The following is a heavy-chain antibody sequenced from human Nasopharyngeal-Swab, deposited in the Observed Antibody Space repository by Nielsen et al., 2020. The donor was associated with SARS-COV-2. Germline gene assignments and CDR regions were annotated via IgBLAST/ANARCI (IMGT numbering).Heavy chain of an antibody. D-gene: IGHD6-13*01. J-gene: IGHJ5*02. CDR2: ISAYNGNT. CDR3: ARDEQLVPNWFDP. Sequence: ASAQVSCKPSRYTFTSYGISWVRQAPGQGLEWMGWISAYNGNTNYAQKLQGRVTMTTDTSTSTAYMKLRSLRSDDTAVYYRARDEQLVPNWFDPWGQGTLVTVSS. V-gene: IGHV1-18*01. CDR1: RYTFTSYG.